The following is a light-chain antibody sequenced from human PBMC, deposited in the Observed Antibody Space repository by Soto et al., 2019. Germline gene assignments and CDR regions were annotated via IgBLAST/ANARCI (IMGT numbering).Light chain of an antibody. CDR2: GAS. CDR1: QSVSNNY. CDR3: QQYGSSGT. V-gene: IGKV3-20*01. J-gene: IGKJ1*01. Sequence: EIMLTQSPATLSLSPGKRAPLSCRASQSVSNNYLAWYQQKPGQAPRLLIYGASNRATGIPDRFSGSGSGTDFTLTISRLEPEDFAVYYCQQYGSSGTFGQGTNVDIK.